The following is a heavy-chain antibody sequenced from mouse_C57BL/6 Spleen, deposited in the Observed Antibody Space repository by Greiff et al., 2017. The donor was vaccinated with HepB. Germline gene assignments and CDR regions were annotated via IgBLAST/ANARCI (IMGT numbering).Heavy chain of an antibody. CDR1: GYAFSSSW. CDR3: ARWGYYDYPWFAY. D-gene: IGHD2-4*01. J-gene: IGHJ3*01. V-gene: IGHV1-82*01. Sequence: QVQLKESGPELVKPGASVKISCKASGYAFSSSWMNWVKQRPGKGLEWIGRIYPGDGDTNYNGKFKGKATLTADKSSSTAYMQLSSLTSEDSAVYFCARWGYYDYPWFAYWGQGTLVTVSA. CDR2: IYPGDGDT.